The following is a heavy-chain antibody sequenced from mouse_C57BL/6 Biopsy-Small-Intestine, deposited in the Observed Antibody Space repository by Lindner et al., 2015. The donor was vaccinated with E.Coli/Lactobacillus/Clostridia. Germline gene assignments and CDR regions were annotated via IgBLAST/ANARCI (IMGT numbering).Heavy chain of an antibody. CDR2: IIPMFEIT. CDR1: GGTSSSYS. V-gene: IGHV1-74*01. J-gene: IGHJ1*01. CDR3: ARDSDLTTHYYYYGMDV. D-gene: IGHD1-1*01. Sequence: SVKVSCKASGGTSSSYSISWVRQAPGQGLEWLGGIIPMFEITNYAQKFQGRITMTADDSTSTTYMELSSLRSEDTAVYYCARDSDLTTHYYYYGMDVWGQGTTVTVSS.